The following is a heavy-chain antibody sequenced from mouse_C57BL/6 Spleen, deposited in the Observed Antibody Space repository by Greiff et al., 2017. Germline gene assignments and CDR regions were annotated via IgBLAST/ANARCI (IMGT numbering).Heavy chain of an antibody. CDR3: ARWGDYDWYFDV. J-gene: IGHJ1*03. D-gene: IGHD2-4*01. CDR1: GYTFTDYY. CDR2: INPNNGGT. V-gene: IGHV1-26*01. Sequence: EVKLQQSGPELVKPGASVKISCKASGYTFTDYYMNWVKQSPGKSLEWIGDINPNNGGTSYNQKFKGKATLTVDKSSSTAYMELRSLTSEDSAVYYCARWGDYDWYFDVWGTGTTVTVSS.